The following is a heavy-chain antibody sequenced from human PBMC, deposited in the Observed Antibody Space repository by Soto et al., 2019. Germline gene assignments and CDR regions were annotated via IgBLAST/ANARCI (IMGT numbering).Heavy chain of an antibody. V-gene: IGHV3-23*01. CDR2: ISNSGGST. CDR3: AKRSHCTGTSCYKDYYYDY. D-gene: IGHD2-2*02. CDR1: GFTFSSYA. Sequence: PGGSLRLSCAASGFTFSSYAMTWVRQTPGKGLEWVSGISNSGGSTYYADSVKGRFTISRDNSKNTLYLQMNSLGDEDTAVYYCAKRSHCTGTSCYKDYYYDYWGQGTLVTVSS. J-gene: IGHJ4*02.